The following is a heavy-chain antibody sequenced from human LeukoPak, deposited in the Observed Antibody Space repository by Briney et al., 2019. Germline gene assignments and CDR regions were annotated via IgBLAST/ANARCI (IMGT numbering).Heavy chain of an antibody. V-gene: IGHV3-30*04. CDR1: GFTFSSYA. CDR3: ARSHYYDSSGYYGLMFGSAFDI. Sequence: GRSLRLSCAASGFTFSSYAMHWVRQAPGKGLEWVAVISYDGSNKYYADSVKGRFTISRDNSKNTLYLQMNSLRAEDTAVYYCARSHYYDSSGYYGLMFGSAFDIWGQGTMVTVSS. CDR2: ISYDGSNK. D-gene: IGHD3-22*01. J-gene: IGHJ3*02.